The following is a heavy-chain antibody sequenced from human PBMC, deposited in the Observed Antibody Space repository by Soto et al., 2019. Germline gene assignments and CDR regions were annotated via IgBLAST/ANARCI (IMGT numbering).Heavy chain of an antibody. CDR2: IHKTGST. V-gene: IGHV4-59*01. Sequence: PSETLSLTCSVSGGSLDSYLWSWIRQTPGKGLEWIGYIHKTGSTTYNPNLKSRVTISVDTSKNQFSLKLSSVTAADTAVYYCARAQDGYSTVFDYWGQGTLVTVS. D-gene: IGHD5-18*01. J-gene: IGHJ4*02. CDR3: ARAQDGYSTVFDY. CDR1: GGSLDSYL.